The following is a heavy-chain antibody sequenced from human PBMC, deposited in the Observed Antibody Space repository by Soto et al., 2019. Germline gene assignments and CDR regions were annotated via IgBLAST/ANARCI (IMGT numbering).Heavy chain of an antibody. V-gene: IGHV6-1*01. D-gene: IGHD1-7*01. J-gene: IGHJ6*03. Sequence: QVQLQQSGPGLVKPSQTLSLTCAISWDSVSSNSSAWNWIRQSPSRGLEWRGRTHYRSRWYHDPAASVKSRITITPQTSKDQLSLQLTSVTPEDTAEYYWAGTTSHSWYYMDVWGKGPKVTVSS. CDR2: THYRSRWYH. CDR3: AGTTSHSWYYMDV. CDR1: WDSVSSNSSA.